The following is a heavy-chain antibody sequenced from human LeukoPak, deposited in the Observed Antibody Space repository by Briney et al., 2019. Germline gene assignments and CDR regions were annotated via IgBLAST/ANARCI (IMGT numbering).Heavy chain of an antibody. CDR1: GYSLTRYA. CDR3: PRDRTDDGNYVFDL. CDR2: ITANNGKT. Sequence: GSVKVSCKASGYSLTRYASTGVRQAPGEGLEWLGWITANNGKTDYAHNLQGRITITTDTSTNTASLQLRSLRSADAAVYFCPRDRTDDGNYVFDLWGQGTLVTVSP. D-gene: IGHD3-16*01. J-gene: IGHJ4*02. V-gene: IGHV1-18*04.